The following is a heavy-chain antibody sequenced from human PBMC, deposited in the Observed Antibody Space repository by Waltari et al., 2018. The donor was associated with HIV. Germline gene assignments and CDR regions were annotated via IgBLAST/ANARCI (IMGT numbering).Heavy chain of an antibody. D-gene: IGHD3-16*01. CDR3: ARLRFHSLYYFDS. J-gene: IGHJ4*02. V-gene: IGHV4-39*01. CDR1: GASISSSSYY. CDR2: IYYSGTA. Sequence: QLHLQESGPGLVQPSETLSLTCSVPGASISSSSYYWAWIRQPPGKGLEWIGAIYYSGTAYYNPSVKSRVSASLDASKNELSLKLTSVTATDTALYYCARLRFHSLYYFDSWGPGILVTVSS.